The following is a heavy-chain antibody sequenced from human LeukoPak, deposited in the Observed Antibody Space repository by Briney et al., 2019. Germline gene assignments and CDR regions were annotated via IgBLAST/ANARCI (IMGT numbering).Heavy chain of an antibody. V-gene: IGHV4-61*01. CDR3: ARFRGSGWYYFDY. CDR2: IYYIGNT. J-gene: IGHJ4*02. D-gene: IGHD6-19*01. Sequence: SETLSLTCTVSGGSVSSSTYHWSWIRQPPGKGLEWIGYIYYIGNTNYNPSLKSRATISIDTSKNQFSLKLSSVTAADTAVYYCARFRGSGWYYFDYWGQGTPVSVSS. CDR1: GGSVSSSTYH.